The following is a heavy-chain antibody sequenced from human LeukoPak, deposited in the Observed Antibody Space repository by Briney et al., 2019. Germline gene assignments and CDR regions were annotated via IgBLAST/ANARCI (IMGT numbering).Heavy chain of an antibody. V-gene: IGHV3-7*01. Sequence: GGSLRLSCAASGFTFSSYWMSWVRQAPGKGLEWVANIKQDGSEKYYVDSVKGRFTISRDNAKNSLYLQMNSLRAEDTAVYYCARGANFWGGYYRNYYFDYWGQGTLVTVSS. CDR2: IKQDGSEK. D-gene: IGHD3-3*01. CDR3: ARGANFWGGYYRNYYFDY. J-gene: IGHJ4*02. CDR1: GFTFSSYW.